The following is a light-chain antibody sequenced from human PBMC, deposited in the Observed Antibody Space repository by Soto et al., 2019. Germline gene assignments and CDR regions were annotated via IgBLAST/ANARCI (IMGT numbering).Light chain of an antibody. CDR2: DVT. J-gene: IGLJ2*01. V-gene: IGLV2-14*01. Sequence: QSVLTQPASVSGSPGQSITISCTGTSSDVGGYNYVSWYQQHPGKAPKLMIYDVTKRPSGVSNRFSGSKSGNTASLTISGLQAENEADYYCSSYTSSSTVVFCGGTKLTVL. CDR1: SSDVGGYNY. CDR3: SSYTSSSTVV.